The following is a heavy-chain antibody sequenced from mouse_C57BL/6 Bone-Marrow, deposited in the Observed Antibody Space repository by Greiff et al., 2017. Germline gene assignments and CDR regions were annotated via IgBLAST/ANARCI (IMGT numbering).Heavy chain of an antibody. J-gene: IGHJ1*03. V-gene: IGHV1-15*01. D-gene: IGHD2-1*01. CDR3: TALYYGNYYWYFDV. Sequence: QVQLKESGAELVRPGASVTLSCKASGYTFTDYEMHWVKQTPVHGLEWIGAIDPETGGTAYNQKFKGKAILTADKSSSTAYMELRSLTSEDSAVYYCTALYYGNYYWYFDVWGTGTTVTVSS. CDR1: GYTFTDYE. CDR2: IDPETGGT.